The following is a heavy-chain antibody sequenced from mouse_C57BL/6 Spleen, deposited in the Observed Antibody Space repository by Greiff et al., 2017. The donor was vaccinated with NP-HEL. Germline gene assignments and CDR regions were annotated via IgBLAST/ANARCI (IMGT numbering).Heavy chain of an antibody. CDR2: ISSGGSYT. V-gene: IGHV5-6*01. D-gene: IGHD1-1*01. J-gene: IGHJ1*03. Sequence: DVHLVESGGDLVKPGGSLKLSCAASGFTFSSYGMSWVRQTPDKRLEWVATISSGGSYTYYPDSVKGRFTISRDNAKNTLYLQMSSLKSEDTAMYYCASPPITTVVARYFDVWGTGTTVTVSS. CDR1: GFTFSSYG. CDR3: ASPPITTVVARYFDV.